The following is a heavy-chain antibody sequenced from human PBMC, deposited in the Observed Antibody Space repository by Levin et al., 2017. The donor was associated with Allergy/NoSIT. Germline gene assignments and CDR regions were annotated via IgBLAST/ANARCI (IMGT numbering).Heavy chain of an antibody. CDR2: INPSSGST. D-gene: IGHD3-22*01. J-gene: IGHJ4*02. CDR1: GYTFTNYY. CDR3: AGVFYDSSGYSSPAYFDS. Sequence: GESLKISCKASGYTFTNYYIHWVRQAHGQGLEWMGIINPSSGSTNYAQNFQGRVIMTRDTSTDTVYMEMSSLRSEDTAVYYCAGVFYDSSGYSSPAYFDSWGQGTLVTVSS. V-gene: IGHV1-46*01.